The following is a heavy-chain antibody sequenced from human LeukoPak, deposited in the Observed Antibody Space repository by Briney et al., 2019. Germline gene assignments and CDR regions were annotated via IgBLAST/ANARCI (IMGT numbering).Heavy chain of an antibody. CDR2: ISSSSSYI. V-gene: IGHV3-21*01. J-gene: IGHJ5*02. Sequence: GGSLRLSCAASGFTFSSYSMNWVRQAPGKGLEWVSSISSSSSYIYYADSVKGRFTISRDNAKNSLYLQMNSLRAEDTAVYYCARAVAVANWFDPWGQGTLVTVSS. CDR1: GFTFSSYS. D-gene: IGHD6-19*01. CDR3: ARAVAVANWFDP.